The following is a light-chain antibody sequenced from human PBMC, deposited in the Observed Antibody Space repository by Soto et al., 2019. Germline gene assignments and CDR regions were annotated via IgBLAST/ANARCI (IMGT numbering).Light chain of an antibody. Sequence: EIVLTQSPVTLSLSPGERATLSCRASQSVTTFLAWYQQKPGQAPRLLIYDASKRATGIPARFSGSGSGTDITLTISTAETEDFAVYYCQQRTHSPLTFGGGTKVEIK. V-gene: IGKV3-11*01. J-gene: IGKJ4*01. CDR3: QQRTHSPLT. CDR1: QSVTTF. CDR2: DAS.